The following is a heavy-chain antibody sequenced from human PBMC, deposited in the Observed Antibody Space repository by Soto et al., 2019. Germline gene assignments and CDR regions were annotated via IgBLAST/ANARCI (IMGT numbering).Heavy chain of an antibody. J-gene: IGHJ3*02. D-gene: IGHD3-10*01. CDR2: ISGSGGST. CDR3: ANHYGSGSYNDAFDI. V-gene: IGHV3-23*01. Sequence: GGSLRLSCAASGFTFSSYAMSWVRQAPGKGLEWVSAISGSGGSTYYADSVKGRFTISRDNSKNTLYLQMNSLRAEDTAVYYCANHYGSGSYNDAFDIWGQGTMVTVSS. CDR1: GFTFSSYA.